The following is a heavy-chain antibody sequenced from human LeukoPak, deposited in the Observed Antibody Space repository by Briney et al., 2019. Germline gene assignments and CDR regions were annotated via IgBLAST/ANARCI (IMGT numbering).Heavy chain of an antibody. Sequence: GGSLRLSCAASGFTFSSYALSWVRQAPGKGLEWVSGMDGRGGTITYADSVKGRFTISRDDAKNSLYLQMNSLRAEDTAIYYCTRVGYIDEGIDYWGQGTLVTVSS. D-gene: IGHD5-24*01. CDR3: TRVGYIDEGIDY. V-gene: IGHV3-23*01. CDR2: MDGRGGTI. CDR1: GFTFSSYA. J-gene: IGHJ4*02.